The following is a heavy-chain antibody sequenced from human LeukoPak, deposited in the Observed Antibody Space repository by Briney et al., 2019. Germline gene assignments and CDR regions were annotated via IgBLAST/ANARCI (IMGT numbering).Heavy chain of an antibody. V-gene: IGHV5-51*01. CDR2: IYPGDSDT. CDR1: GYTFTNYW. J-gene: IGHJ3*02. D-gene: IGHD5-12*01. Sequence: GESLKISCKGSGYTFTNYWIGWVRQMPGKGLEWMGIIYPGDSDTRYSPSFQGQVTISADKSISTAYLQWSSLKASDTAMYYCARLLVVATTDAFDIWGQGTMVIVSS. CDR3: ARLLVVATTDAFDI.